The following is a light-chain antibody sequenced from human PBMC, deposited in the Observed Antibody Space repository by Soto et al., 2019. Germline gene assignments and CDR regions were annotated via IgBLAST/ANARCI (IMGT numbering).Light chain of an antibody. V-gene: IGLV1-44*01. J-gene: IGLJ3*02. Sequence: QSVLTQPPSASGTPGQRVTISCSGSSSNIGSNTVNWYQQLPGTAPTLLIYYNNQRPSGVPDRFSGSKSGTSASLAISGLHSEDEAHYYCAAWDDSLYGWVFGGGTKVTVL. CDR1: SSNIGSNT. CDR2: YNN. CDR3: AAWDDSLYGWV.